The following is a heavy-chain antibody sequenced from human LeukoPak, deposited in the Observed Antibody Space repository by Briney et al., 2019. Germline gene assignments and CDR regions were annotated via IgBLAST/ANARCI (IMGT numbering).Heavy chain of an antibody. CDR1: GGSISSYY. J-gene: IGHJ5*02. Sequence: SETLSLTCTVSGGSISSYYWNWIRQPAGKGLEWIGRIYTSGCTNYTPSLKSRVTMSVDTSKNQFSLRLSSVTAADTAVYYCARDYYGSGSYWFDPWGQGTLVTVSS. D-gene: IGHD3-10*01. CDR3: ARDYYGSGSYWFDP. V-gene: IGHV4-4*07. CDR2: IYTSGCT.